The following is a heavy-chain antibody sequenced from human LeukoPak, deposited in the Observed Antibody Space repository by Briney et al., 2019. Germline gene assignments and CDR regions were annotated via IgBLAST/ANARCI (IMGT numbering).Heavy chain of an antibody. Sequence: SETLSLTCAVYGGSFSGYYWSLIRQPPGKGLEWIGEINHSGSTNYNPSLKSRVTISVDTSKNQFSLKLSSVTAADTAVYYCARADYDFWSGTYGMDVWGQGTTVTVSS. CDR1: GGSFSGYY. CDR2: INHSGST. D-gene: IGHD3-3*01. CDR3: ARADYDFWSGTYGMDV. J-gene: IGHJ6*02. V-gene: IGHV4-34*01.